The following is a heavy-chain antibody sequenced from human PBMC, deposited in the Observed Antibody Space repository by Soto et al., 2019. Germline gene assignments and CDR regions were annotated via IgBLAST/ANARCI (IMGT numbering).Heavy chain of an antibody. V-gene: IGHV3-74*01. CDR2: INSDGSST. Sequence: GGALRLSCAASGLTFSSYWMHWVRQAPGKRLVWVSRINSDGSSTSYADSVKGRFTISRDNAKNTLYLQMNSLRAEDTAVYYCAIRASYYDSSGYFDYWGQGTLVTVS. CDR1: GLTFSSYW. D-gene: IGHD3-22*01. J-gene: IGHJ4*02. CDR3: AIRASYYDSSGYFDY.